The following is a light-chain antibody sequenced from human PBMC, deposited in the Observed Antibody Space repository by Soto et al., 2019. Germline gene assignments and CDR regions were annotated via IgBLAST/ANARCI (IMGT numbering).Light chain of an antibody. CDR2: KIS. V-gene: IGKV2-24*01. Sequence: DIVMTQTPLSSAVTLGQSASISCRSSQSLVHSVGNTYLSWLQQRPGQPPRLIIYKISKRFSWVTDRFSGRGAGTDFTLKSSRVEDEDVGSYYCMQATQPPLTFGGGTKREI. CDR3: MQATQPPLT. J-gene: IGKJ4*01. CDR1: QSLVHSVGNTY.